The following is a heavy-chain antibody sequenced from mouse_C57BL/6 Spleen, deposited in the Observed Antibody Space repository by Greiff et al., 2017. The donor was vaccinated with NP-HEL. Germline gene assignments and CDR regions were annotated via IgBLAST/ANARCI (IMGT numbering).Heavy chain of an antibody. D-gene: IGHD3-2*02. CDR3: ARRTQLRPWYFDV. Sequence: EVQLQQSGPELVKPGASVKIPCKASGYTFTDYNMDWVKQSHGKSLEWIGDINPNNGGAIYNQKFKGKATLTVDKSSSTAYMELRSLTSEDTAVYYCARRTQLRPWYFDVWGTGTTVTVSS. CDR2: INPNNGGA. CDR1: GYTFTDYN. V-gene: IGHV1-18*01. J-gene: IGHJ1*03.